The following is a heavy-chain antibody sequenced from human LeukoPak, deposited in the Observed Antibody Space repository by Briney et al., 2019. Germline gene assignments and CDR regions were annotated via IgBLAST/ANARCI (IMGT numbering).Heavy chain of an antibody. J-gene: IGHJ3*02. CDR1: GYTFTAYY. V-gene: IGHV1-2*02. CDR2: LNPNSGGT. CDR3: WYYYDSINAVVNAFDI. D-gene: IGHD3-22*01. Sequence: AASVKVSCKASGYTFTAYYMHWVRQAPGQGLEWMGWLNPNSGGTNYAQKFQGRVTMTRDTSISTAYMELSRLRSDDTAVYYCWYYYDSINAVVNAFDIWGQGTMVTVSS.